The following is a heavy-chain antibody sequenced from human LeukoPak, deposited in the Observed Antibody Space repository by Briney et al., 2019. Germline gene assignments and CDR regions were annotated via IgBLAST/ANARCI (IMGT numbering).Heavy chain of an antibody. V-gene: IGHV5-51*01. CDR2: IYPGDSDT. D-gene: IGHD2-2*02. CDR1: GYSFTSYW. J-gene: IGHJ3*02. Sequence: HGESLKISCKGSGYSFTSYWIGWVRQMPGKGLEWMGIIYPGDSDTRYSPSFQGQVTISADKSISTAYLQWSSLKASDTAMYYCARPGAVVPAATPLGVFDAFDIWGQGTMVTVSS. CDR3: ARPGAVVPAATPLGVFDAFDI.